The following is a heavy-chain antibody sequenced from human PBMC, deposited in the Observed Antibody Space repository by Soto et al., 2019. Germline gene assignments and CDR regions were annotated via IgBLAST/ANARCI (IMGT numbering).Heavy chain of an antibody. CDR1: GYTLTDLS. V-gene: IGHV1-24*01. CDR3: ATNSLNSPCGAFDY. J-gene: IGHJ4*02. Sequence: ASVKVSCKVSGYTLTDLSMHWVRQAPGKGLEWMGGFDPEDGETIYAQKFQGKITMTEDTSTDTAYMELSSLRAEATAVYYCATNSLNSPCGAFDYWGQGTLVTVSS. CDR2: FDPEDGET. D-gene: IGHD2-21*01.